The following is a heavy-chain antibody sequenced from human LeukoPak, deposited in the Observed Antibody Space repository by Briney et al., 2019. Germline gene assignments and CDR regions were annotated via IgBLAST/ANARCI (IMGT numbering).Heavy chain of an antibody. CDR2: VYYSGGDT. D-gene: IGHD6-19*01. J-gene: IGHJ4*02. CDR3: ARSRGWYGVS. V-gene: IGHV3-23*01. CDR1: GFTLSSYE. Sequence: GGSLRLSCTASGFTLSSYEMSWIRQAPGKGLEWVSSVYYSGGDTHYADSVMGRFTISRDNSKNTLYLQLNSLSADDTAVYYFARSRGWYGVSWGQGTLVTVSS.